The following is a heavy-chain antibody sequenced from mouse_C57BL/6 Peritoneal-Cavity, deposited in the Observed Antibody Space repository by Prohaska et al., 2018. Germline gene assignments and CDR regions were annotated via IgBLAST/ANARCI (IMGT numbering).Heavy chain of an antibody. V-gene: IGHV1-82*01. Sequence: ASVKISCKASGYAFSSPRMNWVKQRPGKGFEWIGRIYPGDGDTNYNGKFKGKATLTADKSSSTAYMQLSSLTSEDSAVYFCARGEGAWFAYWGQGTLVTVSA. CDR2: IYPGDGDT. J-gene: IGHJ3*01. CDR1: GYAFSSPR. CDR3: ARGEGAWFAY.